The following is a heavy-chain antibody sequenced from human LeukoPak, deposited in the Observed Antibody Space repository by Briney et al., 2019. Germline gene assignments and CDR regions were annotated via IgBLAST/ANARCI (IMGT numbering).Heavy chain of an antibody. V-gene: IGHV1-8*01. Sequence: ASVKVSCKASGYTFTNYDINWVRQATGQGLEWMGWMNPNSGNTGYAQKFQGRVTMTRNTSISTAYMELSSLRSEDTAVYYCARASTLEPRIVGASGAFDIWGQGTMVTVSS. CDR3: ARASTLEPRIVGASGAFDI. D-gene: IGHD1-26*01. J-gene: IGHJ3*02. CDR1: GYTFTNYD. CDR2: MNPNSGNT.